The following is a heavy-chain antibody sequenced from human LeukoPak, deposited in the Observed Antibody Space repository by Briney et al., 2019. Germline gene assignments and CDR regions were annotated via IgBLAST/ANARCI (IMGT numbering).Heavy chain of an antibody. CDR1: GFTFSSYG. Sequence: PGGSLRLSCAASGFTFSSYGMHWVRQAPGKGLEWVAVISYDGSNKYYADSVKGRFTISRDNSKNTLYLQMNSLRAEDTAVYYCAKSHYDSLDYWGQGTLVTVSS. V-gene: IGHV3-30*18. CDR2: ISYDGSNK. D-gene: IGHD3-16*01. J-gene: IGHJ4*02. CDR3: AKSHYDSLDY.